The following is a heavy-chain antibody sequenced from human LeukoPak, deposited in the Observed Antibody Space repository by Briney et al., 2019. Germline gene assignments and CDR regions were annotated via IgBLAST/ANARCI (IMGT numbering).Heavy chain of an antibody. Sequence: ASVKVSCKASGYTFTGHYMHWVRQAPGQGLEWMGWINPNSGGTNYAQKFQGRVTMTRDTSISTAYMELSRLRSDDTAVYYCARVRAVAGPVKPWGQGTLVTVSS. D-gene: IGHD6-19*01. CDR3: ARVRAVAGPVKP. CDR1: GYTFTGHY. CDR2: INPNSGGT. V-gene: IGHV1-2*02. J-gene: IGHJ5*02.